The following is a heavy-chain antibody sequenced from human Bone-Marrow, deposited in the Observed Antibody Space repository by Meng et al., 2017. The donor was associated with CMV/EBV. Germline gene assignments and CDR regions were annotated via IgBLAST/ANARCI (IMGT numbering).Heavy chain of an antibody. Sequence: GESLKISCAASGFTVSSDCMSWVRQAPGRGLKWVSVIHSDGNTYYADSVKGRFTISRDNSKNTLYLQLNSLRAEDTAVYYCARSMLEVNRYYYGMDVWGEGTPVTVSS. CDR2: IHSDGNT. J-gene: IGHJ6*01. CDR1: GFTVSSDC. D-gene: IGHD1-1*01. V-gene: IGHV3-53*01. CDR3: ARSMLEVNRYYYGMDV.